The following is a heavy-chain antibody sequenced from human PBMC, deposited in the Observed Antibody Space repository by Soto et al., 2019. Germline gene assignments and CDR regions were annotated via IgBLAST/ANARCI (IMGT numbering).Heavy chain of an antibody. J-gene: IGHJ6*02. CDR2: ISGSGGST. D-gene: IGHD3-3*01. Sequence: EVQLLESGGGLVQPGGSLRLSCAASGFTFSSYAMSWVRQAPGKGLEWVSAISGSGGSTYYADSVKGRFTISRDNSKNTLYLQMNSLRGEDTAVYYCAKAEREKGDFWSGYYFWSEDGMDVWGQGTTVTVSS. CDR1: GFTFSSYA. V-gene: IGHV3-23*01. CDR3: AKAEREKGDFWSGYYFWSEDGMDV.